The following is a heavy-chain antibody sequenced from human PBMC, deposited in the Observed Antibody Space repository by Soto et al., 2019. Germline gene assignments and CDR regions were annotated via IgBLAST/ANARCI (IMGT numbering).Heavy chain of an antibody. D-gene: IGHD3-9*01. CDR1: GYTFTSYG. J-gene: IGHJ5*02. CDR3: ARVAPTLDYIWFDP. V-gene: IGHV1-18*01. Sequence: ASVKVSCKASGYTFTSYGISWVRQAPGQGLEWMGWISAYNGNTNYAQKLQGRVTMTTDTSTSTAYMELRSLRSDDTAVYYCARVAPTLDYIWFDPWGQGTLVSVSS. CDR2: ISAYNGNT.